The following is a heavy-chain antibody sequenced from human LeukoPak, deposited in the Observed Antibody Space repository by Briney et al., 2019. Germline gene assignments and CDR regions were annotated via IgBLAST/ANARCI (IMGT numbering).Heavy chain of an antibody. D-gene: IGHD2-21*02. Sequence: PSETLSLTCTVSGGSISSYYWSWIRQPAGKGLEWIGRIYTSGSTNYSPSLKSRVTMSVDTSKNQFSLKLSSVTAADTAVYYCARDAQYCGGDCYLNWFDPWGQGTLVTVSS. V-gene: IGHV4-4*07. CDR2: IYTSGST. J-gene: IGHJ5*02. CDR3: ARDAQYCGGDCYLNWFDP. CDR1: GGSISSYY.